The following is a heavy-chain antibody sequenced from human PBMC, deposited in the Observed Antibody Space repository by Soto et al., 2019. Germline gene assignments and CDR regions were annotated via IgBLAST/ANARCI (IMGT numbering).Heavy chain of an antibody. CDR3: ARGGRRPYRDTAALDAFDI. CDR2: IWYDGSNK. Sequence: GGSLRLSCAASGFTFSSYGMHWVRQAPGKGLEWVAVIWYDGSNKYYADSVKGRFTISRDNSKNTLYLQMNSLRAEDKAVYYCARGGRRPYRDTAALDAFDIWGQGTMVTVSS. J-gene: IGHJ3*02. CDR1: GFTFSSYG. V-gene: IGHV3-33*01. D-gene: IGHD1-26*01.